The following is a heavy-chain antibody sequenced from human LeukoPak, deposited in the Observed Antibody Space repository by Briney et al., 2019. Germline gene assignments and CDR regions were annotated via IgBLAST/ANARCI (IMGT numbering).Heavy chain of an antibody. CDR2: ISSGSTTT. Sequence: GGSLRLSCAASGSTFNTDAMTWVRQAPGNRLEWISYISSGSTTTYYADSVRGRFTVSRDNTKKSLYLQMSSLRAEDTAIYYCVRDLYYDSVSWGQGTLVTVSS. CDR3: VRDLYYDSVS. V-gene: IGHV3-48*03. J-gene: IGHJ4*02. CDR1: GSTFNTDA. D-gene: IGHD3-22*01.